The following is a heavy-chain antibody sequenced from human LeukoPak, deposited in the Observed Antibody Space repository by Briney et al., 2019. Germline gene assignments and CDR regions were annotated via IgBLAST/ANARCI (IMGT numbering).Heavy chain of an antibody. V-gene: IGHV4-34*01. CDR2: INHSGST. Sequence: SETLSLTCAVYGGSFSGYYWSWIRQPPGKGLEWIGEINHSGSTNYNPSLKSRVTMSVDTSKNQFSLKLSSVTAADTAVYYCARDKYSSSSGRSRGYYYYYGMDVWGQGTTVTVSS. J-gene: IGHJ6*02. CDR3: ARDKYSSSSGRSRGYYYYYGMDV. D-gene: IGHD6-6*01. CDR1: GGSFSGYY.